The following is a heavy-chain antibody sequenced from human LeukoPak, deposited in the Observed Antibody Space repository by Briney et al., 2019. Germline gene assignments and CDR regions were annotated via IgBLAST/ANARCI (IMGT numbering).Heavy chain of an antibody. J-gene: IGHJ6*03. CDR2: ISGSGGST. CDR3: AKSVRFLENYYYMDV. V-gene: IGHV3-23*01. Sequence: GGSLKLSCPASGFTFSSYAMSWVRQAPGKGLEWVSAISGSGGSTYYADSVKGRFTISRDNSKNTLYLQMNSLRAEDTAVYYCAKSVRFLENYYYMDVWGKGTTVTVSS. D-gene: IGHD3-3*01. CDR1: GFTFSSYA.